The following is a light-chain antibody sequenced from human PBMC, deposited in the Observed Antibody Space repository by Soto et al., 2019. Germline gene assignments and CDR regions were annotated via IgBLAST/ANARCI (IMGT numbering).Light chain of an antibody. Sequence: QSVLTQPASGSGFPGQSITISCTGTSSDVGGYNYVSWYQQHPGKAPKFMIYDVSNRPSGVSNRLSGSKSGNTASLTISGLQAEDEADYYCSSYTTSNTRQIVFGTGTKVTVL. CDR2: DVS. V-gene: IGLV2-14*01. CDR3: SSYTTSNTRQIV. CDR1: SSDVGGYNY. J-gene: IGLJ1*01.